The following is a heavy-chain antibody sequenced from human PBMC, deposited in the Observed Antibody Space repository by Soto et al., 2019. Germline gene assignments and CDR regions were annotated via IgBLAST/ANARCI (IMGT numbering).Heavy chain of an antibody. D-gene: IGHD2-2*01. CDR2: ISPYNGNT. J-gene: IGHJ4*02. V-gene: IGHV1-18*01. CDR1: GYTFNTYF. Sequence: HVPLVQSGGELKKPGASVKVSCNTSGYTFNTYFISWVRQAPGQGLEWMGWISPYNGNTKYGEKCQGRVTMTTDTFTRTAYMELRNLRFDDTAVYYCARDTSNSFDYWGQGTLVTVSS. CDR3: ARDTSNSFDY.